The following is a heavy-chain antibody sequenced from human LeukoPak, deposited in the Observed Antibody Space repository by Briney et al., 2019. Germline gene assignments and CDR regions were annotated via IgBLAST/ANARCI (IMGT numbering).Heavy chain of an antibody. CDR3: AKKVGLVSAPLYYFDV. V-gene: IGHV3-23*01. Sequence: GGSLRLSCAASGFTFSSYAMSCVRQAPGKGLEWVSAISGPAGSWDYADSVKGRFTISRDNSKNTLFLQMNSLRAEDTAIYYCAKKVGLVSAPLYYFDVWGQGTLVTVSS. D-gene: IGHD5/OR15-5a*01. CDR2: ISGPAGSW. J-gene: IGHJ4*02. CDR1: GFTFSSYA.